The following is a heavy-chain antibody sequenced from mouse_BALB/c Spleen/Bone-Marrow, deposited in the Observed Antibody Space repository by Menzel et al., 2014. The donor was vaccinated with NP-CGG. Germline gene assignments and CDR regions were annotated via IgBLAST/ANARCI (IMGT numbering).Heavy chain of an antibody. V-gene: IGHV1-5*01. Sequence: VQLQQSGTVLARPGAAEKMSCKASGYTFSNYWMRWVKQRPGQGLEWIGTIYPGNSDTTYNQKFKRKAKLTAVTSTSTAYMELSSLTNEDSAVYYCTTLARSDFDYWGQGTTLTVSS. CDR2: IYPGNSDT. CDR3: TTLARSDFDY. D-gene: IGHD3-1*01. CDR1: GYTFSNYW. J-gene: IGHJ2*01.